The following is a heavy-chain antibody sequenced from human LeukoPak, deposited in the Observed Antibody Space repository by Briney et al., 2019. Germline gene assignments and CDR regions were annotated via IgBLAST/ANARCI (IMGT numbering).Heavy chain of an antibody. CDR1: GFTFSSHS. CDR3: AIYCTNGVCYTEDFDY. CDR2: ISSSSSYI. J-gene: IGHJ4*02. D-gene: IGHD2-8*01. Sequence: PGGSLRLSCAASGFTFSSHSMNWVRQAPGKGLEWVSSISSSSSYIYYADSVKGRFTISRDNAKNSLYLQMNSLRAEDTAVYYCAIYCTNGVCYTEDFDYWGQGTLVTVSS. V-gene: IGHV3-21*01.